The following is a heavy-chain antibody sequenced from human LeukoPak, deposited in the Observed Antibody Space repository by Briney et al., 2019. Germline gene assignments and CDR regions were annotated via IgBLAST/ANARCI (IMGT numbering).Heavy chain of an antibody. CDR2: IYPGDSDT. D-gene: IGHD3-10*01. Sequence: GESLKISCKGSGYSFTSYWIGWVRQMPGKGLEWMGIIYPGDSDTRYSPSFQGQVTISADKSISTAYLQWSSLKASDTAMYYCARTITMGALDYYYGMDVWGQGTTVTVSS. V-gene: IGHV5-51*01. CDR1: GYSFTSYW. J-gene: IGHJ6*02. CDR3: ARTITMGALDYYYGMDV.